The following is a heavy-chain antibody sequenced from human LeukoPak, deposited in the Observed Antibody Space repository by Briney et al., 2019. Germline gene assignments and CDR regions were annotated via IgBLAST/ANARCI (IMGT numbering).Heavy chain of an antibody. CDR2: IYPGDSDT. CDR3: ARHRRYYYDSSGYYYEIDY. Sequence: GESLKISCKGSGYSSTSYWIGWVRQMPGKGLEWMGIIYPGDSDTRYSPSFQGQVTISADKSISTAYLQWSSLKASDTAMYYCARHRRYYYDSSGYYYEIDYWGQGTLVTVSS. V-gene: IGHV5-51*01. J-gene: IGHJ4*02. D-gene: IGHD3-22*01. CDR1: GYSSTSYW.